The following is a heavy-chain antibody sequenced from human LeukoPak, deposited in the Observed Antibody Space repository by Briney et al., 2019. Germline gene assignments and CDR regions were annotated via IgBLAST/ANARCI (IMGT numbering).Heavy chain of an antibody. CDR3: ATEGYYDSSGYYTDY. CDR2: IIPIFGTA. J-gene: IGHJ4*02. Sequence: GASVKVSCKASGYTFTSYAMHWVRQAPGQRLEWMGWIIPIFGTANYAQKFQGRVTMTEDTSTDTAYMELSSLRSEDTAVYYCATEGYYDSSGYYTDYWGQGTLVTVSS. CDR1: GYTFTSYA. D-gene: IGHD3-22*01. V-gene: IGHV1-69*06.